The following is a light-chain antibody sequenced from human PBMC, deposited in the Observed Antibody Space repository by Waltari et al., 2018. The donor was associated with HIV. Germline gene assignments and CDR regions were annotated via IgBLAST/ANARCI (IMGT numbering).Light chain of an antibody. V-gene: IGLV1-51*01. CDR1: SSTLAHEY. J-gene: IGLJ2*01. CDR2: DKN. CDR3: GTWDPRLSVGV. Sequence: QSVLTQPPSVSAAPGQPVTIPCSGSSSTLAHEYVSWYQHGPGAAPQLLIYDKNKRPSGIPDRFSGSKSGTSATLDITGLQTGDEADYYCGTWDPRLSVGVFGGGTKLTVL.